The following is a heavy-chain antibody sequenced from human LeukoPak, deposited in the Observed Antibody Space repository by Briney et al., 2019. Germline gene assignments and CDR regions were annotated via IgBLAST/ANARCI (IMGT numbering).Heavy chain of an antibody. CDR3: ATDYYAIRGYYHFDY. CDR1: GFSFSSYA. Sequence: GGSLRLSCAASGFSFSSYAMSWVRQAPGKGLEWVSVIYSGGSTYYADSVKGRFTISRDNSRNTLYLQMNSLRAEDTAVYYCATDYYAIRGYYHFDYWGQGTLVTVSS. J-gene: IGHJ4*02. CDR2: IYSGGST. D-gene: IGHD3-22*01. V-gene: IGHV3-66*01.